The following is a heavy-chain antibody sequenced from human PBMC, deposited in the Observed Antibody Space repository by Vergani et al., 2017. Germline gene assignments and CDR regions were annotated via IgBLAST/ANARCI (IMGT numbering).Heavy chain of an antibody. Sequence: QVQLQESGPGLVKPSQTLSLTCTVSGGSISSGGYYWSWIRQHPGKGLEWIGYIYYSGSTYYNPSLKSRVTISVDTSKNQFSRKLSSVTAADTAVYYCARDRSWYCSGGSCPDNWFDPWGQGTLVTVSS. J-gene: IGHJ5*02. CDR1: GGSISSGGYY. V-gene: IGHV4-31*03. CDR3: ARDRSWYCSGGSCPDNWFDP. CDR2: IYYSGST. D-gene: IGHD2-15*01.